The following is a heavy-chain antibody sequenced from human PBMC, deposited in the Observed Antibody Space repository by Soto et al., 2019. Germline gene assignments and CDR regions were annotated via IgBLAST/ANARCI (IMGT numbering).Heavy chain of an antibody. J-gene: IGHJ4*02. CDR2: IKGDGSSI. Sequence: EVQLVESGGGLVQPGGSLRLSCGASGFTFSSHWMHWVRQAPGKGLLWVARIKGDGSSIDYADSVKGRFTISRDNAKNSVQLQINSLRLEDTSVYYCVRDGVGAPPFDYWGQGTLVTVSS. CDR1: GFTFSSHW. D-gene: IGHD1-26*01. CDR3: VRDGVGAPPFDY. V-gene: IGHV3-74*01.